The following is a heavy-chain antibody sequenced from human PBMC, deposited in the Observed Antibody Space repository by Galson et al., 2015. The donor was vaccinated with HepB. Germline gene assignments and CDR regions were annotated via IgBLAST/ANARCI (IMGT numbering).Heavy chain of an antibody. CDR2: ISGSGGST. CDR3: AKILGPYDILTGYYYYYYYGMDV. J-gene: IGHJ6*02. Sequence: SLRLSCAASGFTFSSYAMSWVRQAPGKGLEWVSAISGSGGSTYYADSVKGRFTISRDNSKNTLYLQMNSLRAEDTAVYYCAKILGPYDILTGYYYYYYYGMDVWGQGTTVTVSS. D-gene: IGHD3-9*01. CDR1: GFTFSSYA. V-gene: IGHV3-23*01.